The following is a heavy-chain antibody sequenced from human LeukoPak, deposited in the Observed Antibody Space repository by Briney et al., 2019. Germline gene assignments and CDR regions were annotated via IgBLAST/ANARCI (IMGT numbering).Heavy chain of an antibody. CDR1: GGSISSSSYY. CDR3: ARDDTYYYDSSGYYYGGRFDP. V-gene: IGHV4-39*07. D-gene: IGHD3-22*01. J-gene: IGHJ5*02. CDR2: IYYSGST. Sequence: PSETLSLTCTVSGGSISSSSYYWGWIRQPPGKGLEWIGSIYYSGSTYYNPSLKSRVTISVDTSKDQFSLKLSSVTAADTAVYYCARDDTYYYDSSGYYYGGRFDPWGQGTLVTVSS.